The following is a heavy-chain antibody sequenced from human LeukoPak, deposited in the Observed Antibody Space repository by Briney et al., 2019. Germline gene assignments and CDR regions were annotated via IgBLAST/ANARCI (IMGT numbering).Heavy chain of an antibody. CDR1: GFTFSSYS. J-gene: IGHJ4*02. V-gene: IGHV3-21*01. CDR3: ATSPVGLRYFDWPMGYDY. Sequence: GGSLRLSCAASGFTFSSYSMNWVRQAPGKGLEWVSSTGSSSYIYYADSVKGRFTISRDNAKNSLYLQMNSLRAEDTAVYYCATSPVGLRYFDWPMGYDYWGQGTLVTVSS. CDR2: TGSSSYI. D-gene: IGHD3-9*01.